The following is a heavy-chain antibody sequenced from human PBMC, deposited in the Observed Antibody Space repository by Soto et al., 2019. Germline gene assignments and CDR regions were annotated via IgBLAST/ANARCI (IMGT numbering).Heavy chain of an antibody. CDR1: GFTFSSYA. J-gene: IGHJ3*02. CDR2: ISYDGSNK. V-gene: IGHV3-30-3*01. CDR3: ARDQGLDAFDI. D-gene: IGHD6-25*01. Sequence: HPGGSLRLSCAASGFTFSSYAMHWVRQAPGKGLEWVAVISYDGSNKYYADSVKGRFTISRDNSKNTLYLQMNSLRAEDTAVYYCARDQGLDAFDIWGQGTMVTVSS.